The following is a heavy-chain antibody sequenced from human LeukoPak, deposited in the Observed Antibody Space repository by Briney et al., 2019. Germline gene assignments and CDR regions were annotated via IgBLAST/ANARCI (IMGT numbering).Heavy chain of an antibody. J-gene: IGHJ5*02. D-gene: IGHD3-9*01. Sequence: SVKVSCKASGGTFSSYAISWVRQAPGQGLEWMGGIIPIFGTANYAQKLQGRVTITADESTSTAYTELSSLRSEDTAVYYCARDPPTTYYDILTGYSPVPDWFDPWGQGTLVTVSS. CDR2: IIPIFGTA. V-gene: IGHV1-69*13. CDR3: ARDPPTTYYDILTGYSPVPDWFDP. CDR1: GGTFSSYA.